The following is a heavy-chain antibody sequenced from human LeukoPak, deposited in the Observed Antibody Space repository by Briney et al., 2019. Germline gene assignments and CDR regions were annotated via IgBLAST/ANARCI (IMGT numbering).Heavy chain of an antibody. CDR2: ISGSGGST. CDR1: GFTFNNYY. J-gene: IGHJ4*02. D-gene: IGHD2-2*01. Sequence: PGGSLRLSCEASGFTFNNYYMSWVRQAPGKGLEWVSAISGSGGSTYYADSVKGRFTISRDNSKNTLYLQMNSLRAEDTAVYYCAKDGDASVVVPAAIGGRWGNPFDYWGQGTLVTVSS. CDR3: AKDGDASVVVPAAIGGRWGNPFDY. V-gene: IGHV3-23*01.